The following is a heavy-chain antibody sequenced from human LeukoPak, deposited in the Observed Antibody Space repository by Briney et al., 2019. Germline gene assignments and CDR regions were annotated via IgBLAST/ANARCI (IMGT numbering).Heavy chain of an antibody. J-gene: IGHJ4*02. V-gene: IGHV3-30*02. Sequence: GGSLRLSCAASGFTFSSYGMHWVRQAPGKGLEWVAFIRYDGSNKYYADSVKGRFTISRDNSKNTLYLQMNSLRAEDTAVYYCAKITGWDAGPFDYWGQGTLVSVSS. D-gene: IGHD3-16*01. CDR1: GFTFSSYG. CDR3: AKITGWDAGPFDY. CDR2: IRYDGSNK.